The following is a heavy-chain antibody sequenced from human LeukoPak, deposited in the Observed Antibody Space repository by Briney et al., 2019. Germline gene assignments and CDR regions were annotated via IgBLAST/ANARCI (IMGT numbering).Heavy chain of an antibody. CDR1: GFNVNNNY. CDR2: IYIGGST. D-gene: IGHD3-22*01. V-gene: IGHV3-53*01. CDR3: ARSSSAYYYEFDY. J-gene: IGHJ4*02. Sequence: GGSLRLSCAASGFNVNNNYMSWVRQAPGEGLEWVSVIYIGGSTDYADSVKGRFTISRDDSKNTVCLQMNSLRAEDTAVYYCARSSSAYYYEFDYWGQGTLVTVSS.